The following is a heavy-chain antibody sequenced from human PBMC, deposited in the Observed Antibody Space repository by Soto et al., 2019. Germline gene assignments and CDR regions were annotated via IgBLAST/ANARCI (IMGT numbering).Heavy chain of an antibody. CDR1: GGTFSRSG. CDR3: ARCPQPPDTAAPYAVDV. Sequence: QVQLVQSGTEVKKPGASVKVSCKASGGTFSRSGFHWVRQAPGQGLEWMGMIVPSVDTTNYAQKFQARVTISADQFTSTVYMELRSLRAEDTAVYYCARCPQPPDTAAPYAVDVWGQGTRVIVSS. V-gene: IGHV1-69*18. D-gene: IGHD5-18*01. CDR2: IVPSVDTT. J-gene: IGHJ6*02.